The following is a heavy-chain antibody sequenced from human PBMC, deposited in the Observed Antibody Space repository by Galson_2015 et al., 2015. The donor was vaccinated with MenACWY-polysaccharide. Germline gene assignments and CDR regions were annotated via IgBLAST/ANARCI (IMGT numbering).Heavy chain of an antibody. Sequence: SLRLSCAASGFPFSSYWMSWVRQAPGKGLEWVANIKQDGSEKYYVDSVKGRFTISRDNAKKSLYLQMNSLRAEDTALYYCARRLGDLGYSGYDGAGYWGQGTLVTVSS. J-gene: IGHJ4*02. CDR2: IKQDGSEK. CDR3: ARRLGDLGYSGYDGAGY. CDR1: GFPFSSYW. D-gene: IGHD5-12*01. V-gene: IGHV3-7*01.